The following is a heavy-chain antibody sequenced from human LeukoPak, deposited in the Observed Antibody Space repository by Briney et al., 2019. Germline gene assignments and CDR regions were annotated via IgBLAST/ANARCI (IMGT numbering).Heavy chain of an antibody. CDR2: ISSSNTII. D-gene: IGHD1-26*01. CDR1: GFTFSSYG. J-gene: IGHJ3*01. V-gene: IGHV3-48*01. CDR3: AKAFRIVGIGNPDDAFDV. Sequence: GGSLRLSCAASGFTFSSYGMNWVRQAPGKGLEWVSYISSSNTIIYYADSVKGRFTLSRDNSENTLYLQLNSLRAEDSGIYYCAKAFRIVGIGNPDDAFDVWGQGTVVTVS.